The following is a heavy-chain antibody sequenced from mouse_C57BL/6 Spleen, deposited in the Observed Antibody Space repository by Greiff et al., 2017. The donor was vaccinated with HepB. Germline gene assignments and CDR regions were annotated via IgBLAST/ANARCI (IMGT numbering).Heavy chain of an antibody. Sequence: EVQLQQSGPELVKPGASVKISCKASGYTFTDYYMNWVKQSHGKSLEWIGDINPNNGGTSYNQKFKGKATLTVDKSSSTAYMELRSLTSEDSAVYYCARERFAYWVQGTLVTVSA. CDR1: GYTFTDYY. CDR2: INPNNGGT. J-gene: IGHJ3*01. CDR3: ARERFAY. V-gene: IGHV1-26*01.